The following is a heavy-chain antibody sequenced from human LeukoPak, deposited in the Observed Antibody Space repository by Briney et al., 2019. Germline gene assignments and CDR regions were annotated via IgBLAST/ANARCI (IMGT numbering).Heavy chain of an antibody. Sequence: PSETLSLTCTVSGYSISSGYYWGWIRQPPGKGLEWIGSIYHSGSTNYNPSLKSRVTISVDKSKSQFSLKLSSVTAADTAVHYCARIPRKQYYYDSSGYYGICYWGQGTLVTVSS. J-gene: IGHJ4*02. D-gene: IGHD3-22*01. CDR2: IYHSGST. V-gene: IGHV4-38-2*02. CDR3: ARIPRKQYYYDSSGYYGICY. CDR1: GYSISSGYY.